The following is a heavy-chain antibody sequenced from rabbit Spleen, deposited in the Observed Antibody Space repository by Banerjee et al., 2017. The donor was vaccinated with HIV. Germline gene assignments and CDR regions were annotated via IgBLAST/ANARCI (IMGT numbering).Heavy chain of an antibody. CDR3: ARDTSTSFSSYGMDL. J-gene: IGHJ6*01. CDR2: IYAGSSGFT. Sequence: QSLEESGGDLVKPGASLTLTCTASGFSLTSSDYMCWVRQAPGKGLEWIACIYAGSSGFTYHASWAKGRFTISKTSSTTVTLQMTSLTAADTATYFCARDTSTSFSSYGMDLWGPGTLVNVS. V-gene: IGHV1S40*01. D-gene: IGHD1-1*01. CDR1: GFSLTSSDY.